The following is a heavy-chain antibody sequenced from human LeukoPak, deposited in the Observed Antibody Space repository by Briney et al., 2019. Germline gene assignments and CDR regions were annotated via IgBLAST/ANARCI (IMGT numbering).Heavy chain of an antibody. V-gene: IGHV3-21*01. D-gene: IGHD3-10*01. J-gene: IGHJ4*02. Sequence: PGGSLRLSCAASGFTFSSYSMNWVRQAPGKGLEWDSSISSSSSYIYYADSVKGRFTISRDNAKNSLYLQMNSLRAEDTAVYYCARDETYYYGSGIDYWGQGTLVTVSS. CDR1: GFTFSSYS. CDR3: ARDETYYYGSGIDY. CDR2: ISSSSSYI.